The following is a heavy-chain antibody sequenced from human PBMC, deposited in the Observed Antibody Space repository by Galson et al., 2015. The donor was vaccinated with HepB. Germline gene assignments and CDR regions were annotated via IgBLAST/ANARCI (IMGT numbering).Heavy chain of an antibody. CDR1: GYTFTNYA. D-gene: IGHD1-26*01. CDR2: ISGYNDNT. CDR3: ARKGSYLIDC. J-gene: IGHJ4*02. V-gene: IGHV1-18*01. Sequence: SVKVSCKASGYTFTNYAISWVRQAPGQGLEWMGWISGYNDNTKYAQKFQGRVTMTTDTSTSTAYMELRSLRSDDTAVYYCARKGSYLIDCWGQGTLVTVSS.